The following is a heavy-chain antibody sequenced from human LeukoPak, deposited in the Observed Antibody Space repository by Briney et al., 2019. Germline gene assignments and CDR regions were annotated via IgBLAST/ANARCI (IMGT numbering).Heavy chain of an antibody. D-gene: IGHD6-13*01. CDR3: ARSGRIAAAGPDAFDI. CDR2: IYYDGNNK. CDR1: GFTFRNYG. J-gene: IGHJ3*02. V-gene: IGHV3-33*01. Sequence: GTSLRLSCTASGFTFRNYGMHWVRQAPGKGLEWVAVIYYDGNNKYYGDSVKGRFTISRDNAKNSLYLQMNSLRAEDTAVYYCARSGRIAAAGPDAFDIWGQGTMVTVSS.